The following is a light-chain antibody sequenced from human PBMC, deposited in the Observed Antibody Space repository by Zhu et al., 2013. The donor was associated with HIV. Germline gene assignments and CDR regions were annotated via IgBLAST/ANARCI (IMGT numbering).Light chain of an antibody. V-gene: IGKV3-15*01. Sequence: EIVMTQSPATLSVSPGERATLSCRASQSVTNNLAWYQQKPGQAPRLLIYGASTRAPGIPARFSGSGSGTDFTLSISRLEPEDFAVYYCQQYGSSPLTFGGGTTVEIK. J-gene: IGKJ4*01. CDR3: QQYGSSPLT. CDR1: QSVTNN. CDR2: GAS.